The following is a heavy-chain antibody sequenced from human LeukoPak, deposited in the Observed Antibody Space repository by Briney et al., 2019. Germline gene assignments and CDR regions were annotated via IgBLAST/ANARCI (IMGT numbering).Heavy chain of an antibody. D-gene: IGHD1-20*01. CDR3: AAGLITLDY. CDR1: GFTFSSYS. Sequence: GGSLRLSCAASGFTFSSYSMNWVRQAPGKGLEWVSSISSSSSYIYYADSVKGRFTISRDNAKNTLYLQMNSLRAEDTAVYYCAAGLITLDYWGQGTLVTVSS. CDR2: ISSSSSYI. J-gene: IGHJ4*02. V-gene: IGHV3-21*04.